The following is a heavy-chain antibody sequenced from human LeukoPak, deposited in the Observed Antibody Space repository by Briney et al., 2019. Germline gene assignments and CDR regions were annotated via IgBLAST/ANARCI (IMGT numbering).Heavy chain of an antibody. V-gene: IGHV1-69*02. J-gene: IGHJ4*02. Sequence: SVKVSCKASGGTFSSYTISWVRQAPGQGLEWMGRIIPILGIANYAQKFQGRVTMTRNTSISTAYMELSSLRSEDTAVYYCARCQTYYYGSGSYRDWGQGTLVTVSS. D-gene: IGHD3-10*01. CDR1: GGTFSSYT. CDR2: IIPILGIA. CDR3: ARCQTYYYGSGSYRD.